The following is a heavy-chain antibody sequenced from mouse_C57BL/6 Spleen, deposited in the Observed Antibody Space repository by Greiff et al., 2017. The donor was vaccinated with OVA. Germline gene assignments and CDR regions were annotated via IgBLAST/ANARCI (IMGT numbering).Heavy chain of an antibody. D-gene: IGHD4-1*02. V-gene: IGHV1-61*01. CDR2: IYPSDSET. J-gene: IGHJ2*01. Sequence: VQLQQPGAELVRPGSSVKLSCKASGYTFTSYWMDWVKQRPGQGLEWIGNIYPSDSETHYNQNFKDKATLTVDKSSSTAYMQLSSLTSEDSAVYYCARAQLGGDYWGQGTTLTVSS. CDR1: GYTFTSYW. CDR3: ARAQLGGDY.